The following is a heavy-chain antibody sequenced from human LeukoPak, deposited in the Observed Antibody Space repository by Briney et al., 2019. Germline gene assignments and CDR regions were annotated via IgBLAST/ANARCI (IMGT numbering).Heavy chain of an antibody. Sequence: PGGSLRLSCAASGFTFSIYWMSWVRQAPGKGLEWVANIKQDGNEKYYVDSVKGRFTISRDNAKNSLYLQMNSLRAEDTAVYYCARRGRDSSGYYVTLSHYYYYYYMDVWGKGTTVTISS. V-gene: IGHV3-7*01. D-gene: IGHD3-22*01. CDR1: GFTFSIYW. CDR3: ARRGRDSSGYYVTLSHYYYYYYMDV. CDR2: IKQDGNEK. J-gene: IGHJ6*03.